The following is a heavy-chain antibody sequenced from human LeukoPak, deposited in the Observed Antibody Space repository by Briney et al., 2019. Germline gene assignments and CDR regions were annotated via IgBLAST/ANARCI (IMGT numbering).Heavy chain of an antibody. Sequence: GGSLRLSCAGSGFTFSHYIMNWVRQAPGKGLEWVAFIRYDATTKHYADSVKGRFTVSRDTSQNTVYLQMNSLRAEDTAVYYCAKGDWFDPWGQGTLVTVS. CDR1: GFTFSHYI. V-gene: IGHV3-30*02. CDR2: IRYDATTK. CDR3: AKGDWFDP. J-gene: IGHJ5*02.